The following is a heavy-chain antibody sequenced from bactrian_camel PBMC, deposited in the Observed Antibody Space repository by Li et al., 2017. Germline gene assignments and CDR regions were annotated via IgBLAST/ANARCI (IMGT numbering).Heavy chain of an antibody. CDR2: IIDHHGQT. Sequence: HVQLVESGGGSVQAGGSLRLSCQPSGFQYAYCLGWFRQTRGKEREGVAIIDHHGQTAYADSVKGRFTISKDNAKNTLYLQMNSLKPEDTAVYYCAARRHGAYDTGFCNVEFGNNYWGQGTQVTVS. J-gene: IGHJ4*01. CDR1: GFQYAYC. V-gene: IGHV3S63*01. CDR3: AARRHGAYDTGFCNVEFGNNY. D-gene: IGHD5*01.